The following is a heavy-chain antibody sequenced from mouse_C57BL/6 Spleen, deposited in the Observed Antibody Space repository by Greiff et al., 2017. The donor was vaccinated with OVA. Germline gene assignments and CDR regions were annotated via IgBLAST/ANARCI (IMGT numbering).Heavy chain of an antibody. J-gene: IGHJ3*01. V-gene: IGHV1-81*01. D-gene: IGHD1-2*01. CDR1: GYTFTSYG. Sequence: VQLQESGAELVRPGASVKLSCKASGYTFTSYGISWVKQRPGQGLEWMGEIYPRSGNTYYNEKFKGKATLTADKSSSTAYMELRSLTSEDSAVSFCHYVGIIYWTGSYWDQGTLFTVS. CDR2: IYPRSGNT. CDR3: HYVGIIYWTGSY.